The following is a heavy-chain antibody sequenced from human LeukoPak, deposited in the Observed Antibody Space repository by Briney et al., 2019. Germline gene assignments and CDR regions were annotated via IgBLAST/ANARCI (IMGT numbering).Heavy chain of an antibody. CDR3: ARVRYGRHHFFDY. V-gene: IGHV3-30*03. CDR2: ISYDGSNK. Sequence: GGSLRLSCAASGFTFSSYGMHCVRQAPGKGLEGVAVISYDGSNKYYADSVKGRFTISRDNSKNTLYLQMNSLRAEDTAVYYCARVRYGRHHFFDYWGQGTLVTVSS. D-gene: IGHD4-17*01. CDR1: GFTFSSYG. J-gene: IGHJ4*02.